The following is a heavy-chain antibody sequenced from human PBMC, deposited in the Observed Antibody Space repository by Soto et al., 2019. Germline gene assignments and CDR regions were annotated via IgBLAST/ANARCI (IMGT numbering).Heavy chain of an antibody. V-gene: IGHV1-2*02. CDR3: ASGGNSLTRSWSFENWLAP. CDR2: IAPKKGDT. D-gene: IGHD3-16*01. Sequence: QVQLVQSGAEVKKPGASVKVPCKASGYVFTDYYIHWVRQAPGQGLEWMGWIAPKKGDTHYAQKFQGRVTLTRDTSSNTAYMDLRSLRTDDTAVYSCASGGNSLTRSWSFENWLAPLGQGTLVNVSS. J-gene: IGHJ5*02. CDR1: GYVFTDYY.